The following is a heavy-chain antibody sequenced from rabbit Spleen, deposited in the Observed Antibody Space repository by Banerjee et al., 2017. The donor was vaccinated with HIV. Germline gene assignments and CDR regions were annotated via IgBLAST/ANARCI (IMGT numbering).Heavy chain of an antibody. D-gene: IGHD1-1*01. Sequence: QSLEESGGDLVKPGGSLTLTCTASGFSLSNNYVMCWVRQAPGKGLEWIACIYANGGSIYYASWAKGRFTISKTSSTTVTLQMTSLTVADTATYFCARDLVGVIGWNFYLWGQGTLVTVS. V-gene: IGHV1S40*01. CDR2: IYANGGSI. J-gene: IGHJ4*01. CDR1: GFSLSNNYV. CDR3: ARDLVGVIGWNFYL.